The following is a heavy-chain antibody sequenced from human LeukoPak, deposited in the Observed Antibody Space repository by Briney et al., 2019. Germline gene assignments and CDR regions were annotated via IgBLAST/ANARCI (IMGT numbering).Heavy chain of an antibody. D-gene: IGHD3-10*01. CDR1: GFTFSDYG. J-gene: IGHJ4*02. CDR2: IRYEGSKQ. CDR3: AKDLTPYYFYGSGTFNY. V-gene: IGHV3-30*02. Sequence: HSGGSLRLSCVASGFTFSDYGMHWVRQAPGQGLEWVALIRYEGSKQYYADSVKGRFTISRDNSKNTVFLHINSLRPEDTAVYCCAKDLTPYYFYGSGTFNYWGQGTLVTVSS.